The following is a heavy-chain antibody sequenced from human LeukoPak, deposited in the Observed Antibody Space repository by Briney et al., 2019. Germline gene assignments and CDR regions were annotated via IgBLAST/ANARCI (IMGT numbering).Heavy chain of an antibody. CDR1: GASVDSHSW. Sequence: SETLSLTCAVSGASVDSHSWWSRVRQPPGKGLEWIGEIYRNGAANYKPSLKSRVTMSIDTSKNYFSLKLTSVTAADTAVYYCAYNRNFALDNWGQGTLVTVSS. CDR3: AYNRNFALDN. J-gene: IGHJ4*02. V-gene: IGHV4/OR15-8*02. D-gene: IGHD1-14*01. CDR2: IYRNGAA.